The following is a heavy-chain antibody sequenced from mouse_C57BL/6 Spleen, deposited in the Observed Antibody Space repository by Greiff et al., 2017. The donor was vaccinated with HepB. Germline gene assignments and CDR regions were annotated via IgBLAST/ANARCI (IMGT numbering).Heavy chain of an antibody. J-gene: IGHJ1*03. CDR2: IDPSDGDT. CDR3: ARCGYGVLYFDV. CDR1: GYTFTSYW. D-gene: IGHD2-2*01. Sequence: QVQLQQPGAELVKPGASVKLSCKASGYTFTSYWIHWVKQRPGQGLEWIGDIDPSDGDTNYNEKFKGKSTLTVDKSSSTAYMQLSSLTSEDSAVYSCARCGYGVLYFDVWGTGTTVTVSS. V-gene: IGHV1-69*01.